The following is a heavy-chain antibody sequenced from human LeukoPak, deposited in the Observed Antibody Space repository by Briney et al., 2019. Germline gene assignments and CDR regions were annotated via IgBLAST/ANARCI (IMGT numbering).Heavy chain of an antibody. CDR1: GYTFTTYG. CDR2: INPNSGAT. V-gene: IGHV1-2*02. CDR3: ARDVGKVDY. Sequence: ASVKVSCKASGYTFTTYGISWVRQAPGQGLEWMGWINPNSGATNYAQKFQGRVTMTRDTSISTAYMELSRLRSDDTAVYYCARDVGKVDYWGQGTLVTVSS. J-gene: IGHJ4*02. D-gene: IGHD4-23*01.